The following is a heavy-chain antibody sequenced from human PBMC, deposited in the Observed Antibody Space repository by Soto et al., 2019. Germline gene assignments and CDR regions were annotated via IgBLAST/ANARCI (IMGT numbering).Heavy chain of an antibody. D-gene: IGHD6-13*01. CDR2: INQDGSEK. CDR1: GFTANTYW. CDR3: ARALASAGSF. J-gene: IGHJ4*02. Sequence: GGSLRLSCVASGFTANTYWMNWVRQAPGKGLEWVANINQDGSEKHYVDSVRGRSTISRDNAKDSLYLQMNSLRAEDTAIYYCARALASAGSFWGQGTLVTVSS. V-gene: IGHV3-7*01.